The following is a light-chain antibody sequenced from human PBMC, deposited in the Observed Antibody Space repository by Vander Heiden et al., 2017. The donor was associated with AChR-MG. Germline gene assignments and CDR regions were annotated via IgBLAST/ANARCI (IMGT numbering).Light chain of an antibody. J-gene: IGLJ2*01. V-gene: IGLV2-8*01. Sequence: QSAPTPPPSASGAPGQSVTISCTGTSSDVGGYNFFSWYQQHPGEAPKLMIYEVTKRPSGVPDRFAGSKSGNTASLTVSGLQAEDEADYYCSSYAGTNTLLFGGGTRLTVL. CDR1: SSDVGGYNF. CDR2: EVT. CDR3: SSYAGTNTLL.